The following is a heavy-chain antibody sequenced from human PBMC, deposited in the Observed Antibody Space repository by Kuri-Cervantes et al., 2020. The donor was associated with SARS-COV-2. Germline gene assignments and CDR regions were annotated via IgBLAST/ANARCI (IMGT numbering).Heavy chain of an antibody. V-gene: IGHV3-30*02. D-gene: IGHD4-17*01. J-gene: IGHJ4*02. CDR1: GFTFSRYA. CDR3: AKSRGDYGYYFDY. Sequence: GGSLRLSCAGSGFTFSRYAIHCVRQAPGKGLEWVAFIRYDGSNKYYADSVKGRFTISRDNSKNTLYLQMNSLRAEDTAVYYCAKSRGDYGYYFDYWGQGTLVTVSS. CDR2: IRYDGSNK.